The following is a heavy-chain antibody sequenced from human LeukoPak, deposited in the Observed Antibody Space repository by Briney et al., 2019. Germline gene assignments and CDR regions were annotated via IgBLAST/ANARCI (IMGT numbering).Heavy chain of an antibody. CDR2: IGTAGDT. CDR1: GFTFSSYD. V-gene: IGHV3-13*01. D-gene: IGHD2-8*01. Sequence: HPGGSLRLPCAASGFTFSSYDMHWVRQAPGKGLEWVSAIGTAGDTYYPGSVEGRFTISIENAKNSLYLQMNSLRAGDTAVYYCGRGGVYCTNGVCYRRFDYWGQGTLVTVCS. CDR3: GRGGVYCTNGVCYRRFDY. J-gene: IGHJ4*02.